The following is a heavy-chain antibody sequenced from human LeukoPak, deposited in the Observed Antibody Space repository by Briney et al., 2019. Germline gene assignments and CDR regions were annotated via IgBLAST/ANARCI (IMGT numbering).Heavy chain of an antibody. D-gene: IGHD3-9*01. V-gene: IGHV3-23*01. Sequence: PGGSLRLSCAASRFTFSSYGMSWVRQAPGKGLEWVSAISGSGGSTYYADSVKGRFTISRDNSKNTLYLQMNSLRAEDTAVYYCAKDRGPFGSITIFPEADYWGQGTLVTVSS. CDR1: RFTFSSYG. J-gene: IGHJ4*02. CDR3: AKDRGPFGSITIFPEADY. CDR2: ISGSGGST.